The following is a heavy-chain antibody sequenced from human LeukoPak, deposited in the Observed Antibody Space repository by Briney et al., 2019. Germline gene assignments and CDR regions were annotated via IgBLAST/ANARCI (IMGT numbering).Heavy chain of an antibody. V-gene: IGHV4-59*12. Sequence: PSETLSLTCTVSGGSISSYYWSWIRQPPGKGLEWIGYIYYSGSTYYNPSLKSRVTISVDTSKNQFSLKLSSVTAADTAVYYCARGSSWYVLAFDYWGQGTLVTVSS. CDR2: IYYSGST. J-gene: IGHJ4*02. CDR3: ARGSSWYVLAFDY. D-gene: IGHD6-13*01. CDR1: GGSISSYY.